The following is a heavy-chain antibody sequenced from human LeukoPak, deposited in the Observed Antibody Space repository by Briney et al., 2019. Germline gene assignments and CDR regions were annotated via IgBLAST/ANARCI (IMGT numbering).Heavy chain of an antibody. CDR2: IKKDGSEK. Sequence: PGGSLRLSCAASRFTFSSYSMNWVRQAPGKGLEWVANIKKDGSEKYYVDSVRGRFTISRDNAKNSLYLQMNSLRAEDTAVYYCARDLYRIVVVPHYFDYWGQGTLVTVSS. D-gene: IGHD3-22*01. J-gene: IGHJ4*02. CDR1: RFTFSSYS. CDR3: ARDLYRIVVVPHYFDY. V-gene: IGHV3-7*01.